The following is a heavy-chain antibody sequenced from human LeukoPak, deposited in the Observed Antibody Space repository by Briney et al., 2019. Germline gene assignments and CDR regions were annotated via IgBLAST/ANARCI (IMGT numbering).Heavy chain of an antibody. D-gene: IGHD3-16*01. V-gene: IGHV3-7*01. Sequence: GGSLRLSCAASGFSFNSDWMGWVRQAPGKGLEWVANIKDDESEKNYLDSVKGRFTISRDNAQNSLYLQMNGLRVEDTAVYYCTRRLDDWGQGTLVTVSS. CDR3: TRRLDD. CDR1: GFSFNSDW. CDR2: IKDDESEK. J-gene: IGHJ4*02.